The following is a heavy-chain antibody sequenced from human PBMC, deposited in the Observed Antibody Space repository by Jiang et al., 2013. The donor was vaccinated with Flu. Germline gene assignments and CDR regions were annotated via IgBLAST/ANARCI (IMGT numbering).Heavy chain of an antibody. CDR2: TYYRSKWYN. D-gene: IGHD3-3*01. CDR1: GDGVSSNSAA. CDR3: ARELHAGDDFWSGYYGGYYFDY. V-gene: IGHV6-1*01. Sequence: QTLSLTCAISGDGVSSNSAAWNWIRQSPSRGLEWLGRTYYRSKWYNDYAVSVKSRITINPDTSKNQFSLQLNSVTPEDTAVYYCARELHAGDDFWSGYYGGYYFDYWGQGTLVTVSS. J-gene: IGHJ4*02.